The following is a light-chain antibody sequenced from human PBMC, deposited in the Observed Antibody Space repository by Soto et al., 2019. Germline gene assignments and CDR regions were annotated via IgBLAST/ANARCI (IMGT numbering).Light chain of an antibody. V-gene: IGLV1-40*01. CDR2: GNS. CDR1: SSNIGAGYD. J-gene: IGLJ3*02. CDR3: QSYDSSLSGAWV. Sequence: QSVLTQPPSVSGAPGQRVTISCTGRSSNIGAGYDVHWYQQLPGTAPKLLIYGNSNRPSGVPDRFSGSKSGTSASLAITGLQAEDEADYYCQSYDSSLSGAWVFGGGTTLTVL.